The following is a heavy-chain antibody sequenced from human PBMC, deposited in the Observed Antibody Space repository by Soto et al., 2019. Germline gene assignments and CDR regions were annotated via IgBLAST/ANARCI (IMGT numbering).Heavy chain of an antibody. D-gene: IGHD3-10*01. J-gene: IGHJ4*02. CDR2: ISSSSSYI. Sequence: GGSLRLSVSASGFAFSSYSMNWVFHAPLNWLEWVSSISSSSSYIYYADSVKGRFTISRDNAKNSLYLQMNSLRAEDTAVYYCASVGDYFGEFDYFDYWGQGTPVPVSS. CDR3: ASVGDYFGEFDYFDY. V-gene: IGHV3-21*01. CDR1: GFAFSSYS.